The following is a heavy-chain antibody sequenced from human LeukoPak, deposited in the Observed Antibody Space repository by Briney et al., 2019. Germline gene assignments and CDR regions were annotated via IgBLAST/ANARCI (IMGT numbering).Heavy chain of an antibody. D-gene: IGHD6-13*01. CDR2: IYYSGST. V-gene: IGHV4-39*01. Sequence: SETLSLTRTVSGGSISSSTSYWGWIRQPPGKGLEWIGSIYYSGSTYYNPSLKSRLTISVDTSKNQFSLKLSSVTAADTAVYYCARHPGITAAGTGFDIWGQGTMVTVSS. CDR3: ARHPGITAAGTGFDI. CDR1: GGSISSSTSY. J-gene: IGHJ3*02.